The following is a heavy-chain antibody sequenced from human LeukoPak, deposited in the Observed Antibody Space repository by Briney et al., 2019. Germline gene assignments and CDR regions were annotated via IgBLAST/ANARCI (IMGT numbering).Heavy chain of an antibody. CDR2: ISYDGSNK. CDR3: ARDYCSGSSCYSEGY. J-gene: IGHJ4*02. CDR1: GFTFSAYA. D-gene: IGHD2-15*01. Sequence: PGRSLRLSCAASGFTFSAYALYWVRQARQAPGKGLEWVAIISYDGSNKYYADSVKGRFTISRDNSKNTLYLQMNSLRAEDTAVYYCARDYCSGSSCYSEGYWGQRTLVTVSS. V-gene: IGHV3-30-3*01.